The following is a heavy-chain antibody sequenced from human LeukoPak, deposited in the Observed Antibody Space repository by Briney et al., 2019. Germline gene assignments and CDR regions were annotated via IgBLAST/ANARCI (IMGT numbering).Heavy chain of an antibody. CDR2: IYHSGST. V-gene: IGHV4-30-2*01. D-gene: IGHD6-13*01. J-gene: IGHJ3*02. Sequence: PSQTLSLTCAVSGGSISSGGYSWSWIPQPPGKGLEWIGYIYHSGSTYYNPSLKSRVTISVDRSKNQFSLKLSSVTAADTAVYYCARGDRGRGIAAAGFGAGDAFDIWGQGTMVTVSS. CDR3: ARGDRGRGIAAAGFGAGDAFDI. CDR1: GGSISSGGYS.